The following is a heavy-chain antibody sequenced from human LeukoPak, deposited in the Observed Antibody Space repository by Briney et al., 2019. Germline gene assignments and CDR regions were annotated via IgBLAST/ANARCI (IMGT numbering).Heavy chain of an antibody. V-gene: IGHV3-48*04. D-gene: IGHD3-22*01. Sequence: GGSLRLSCTASGFIFSSYTMSWVRQAPGKGLEWVSYISSSSSTIYYADSVKGRFTISRDNAKNSLYLQMNSLRAEDTAVYYCARESSYYYDSSGYYWGQGTLVTVSS. CDR3: ARESSYYYDSSGYY. J-gene: IGHJ4*02. CDR1: GFIFSSYT. CDR2: ISSSSSTI.